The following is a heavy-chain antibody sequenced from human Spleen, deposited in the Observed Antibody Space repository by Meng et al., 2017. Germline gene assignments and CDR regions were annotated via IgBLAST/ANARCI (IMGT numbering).Heavy chain of an antibody. V-gene: IGHV3-21*04. CDR2: INSHSTYI. CDR1: GFTFSTYN. Sequence: GESLKISCAASGFTFSTYNMYWVRQAPGKGLEWVSSINSHSTYIYYTDSVKGRFTISRDNAKNSLYLQLNSLRAEDTAVYYCARGRRVIHPYYFDNWGQGTLVTVS. CDR3: ARGRRVIHPYYFDN. D-gene: IGHD3-10*01. J-gene: IGHJ4*02.